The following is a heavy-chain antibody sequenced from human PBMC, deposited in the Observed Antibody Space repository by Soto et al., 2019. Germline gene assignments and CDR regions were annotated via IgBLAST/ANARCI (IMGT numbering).Heavy chain of an antibody. J-gene: IGHJ6*03. CDR2: TYYRSKWYN. V-gene: IGHV6-1*01. CDR3: ARGSWDDVSGHYYMDV. CDR1: GDSVSSNSAG. Sequence: QVQLQQSGPGLVKPSQTLSLTCDISGDSVSSNSAGWNWIRQTPSRGLEWLGRTYYRSKWYNNYAVSVKSRVSVNPDTAKNQFSLQLNSVTPEHTAVYYCARGSWDDVSGHYYMDVWGKGTTVTVSS. D-gene: IGHD1-1*01.